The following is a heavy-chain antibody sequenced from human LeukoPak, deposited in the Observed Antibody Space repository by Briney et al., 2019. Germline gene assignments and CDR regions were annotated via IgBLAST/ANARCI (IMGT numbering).Heavy chain of an antibody. Sequence: TGGSLRFSSAASGFTFCGYAMSWVRQAPGKGLEWVSAISGSGGSTYYADSVKGRVNISRDNSKSTLYLQMNSLRAEGTAVYYCAKPDRAIAAPGYWGQGTLVTVCS. J-gene: IGHJ4*02. CDR1: GFTFCGYA. V-gene: IGHV3-23*01. CDR3: AKPDRAIAAPGY. D-gene: IGHD6-6*01. CDR2: ISGSGGST.